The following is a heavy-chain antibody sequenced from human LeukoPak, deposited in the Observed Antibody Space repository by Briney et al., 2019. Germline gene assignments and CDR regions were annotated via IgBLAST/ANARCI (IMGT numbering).Heavy chain of an antibody. V-gene: IGHV4-59*01. CDR3: PRDVSGDDDDSSGYHTYYYYGMDV. CDR1: GGAISSYY. Sequence: SETLSLTCTVSGGAISSYYWSWIRQPPGKGLEWIGYIYYSGSTNYNPSLKSRVTISVDTSKNQFSLKLSSVTAADTAVYYCPRDVSGDDDDSSGYHTYYYYGMDVWGQGTTVTVSS. CDR2: IYYSGST. D-gene: IGHD3-22*01. J-gene: IGHJ6*02.